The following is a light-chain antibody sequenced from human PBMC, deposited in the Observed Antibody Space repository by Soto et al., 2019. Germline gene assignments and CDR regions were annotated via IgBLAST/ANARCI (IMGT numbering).Light chain of an antibody. CDR2: DAS. J-gene: IGKJ1*01. CDR1: QSISSW. Sequence: SQTPQSPYARPASVVDRVPITCRASQSISSWLAWYQQKPGKAPKLLIYDASTLQSGVPSRYSGSGSGTEFTLTISNLQPDDFATYYCQQYESYSPWTFGQGTKVDVK. V-gene: IGKV1-5*01. CDR3: QQYESYSPWT.